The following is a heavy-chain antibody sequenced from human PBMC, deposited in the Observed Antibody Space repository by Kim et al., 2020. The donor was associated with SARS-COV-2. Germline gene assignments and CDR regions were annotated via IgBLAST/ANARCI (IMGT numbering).Heavy chain of an antibody. Sequence: SETLSLTCTVSGDSISNTNYYWAWVRQSPGKGLEWISSIYYSGTSFYKPSLKSRVTISVDTSQNHFSLKVNSVTAADTAVYYCTRETGGSSAASWGQDTL. CDR3: TRETGGSSAAS. CDR2: IYYSGTS. J-gene: IGHJ1*01. CDR1: GDSISNTNYY. D-gene: IGHD6-6*01. V-gene: IGHV4-39*02.